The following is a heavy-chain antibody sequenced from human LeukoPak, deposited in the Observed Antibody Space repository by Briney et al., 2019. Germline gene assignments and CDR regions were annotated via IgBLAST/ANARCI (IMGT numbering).Heavy chain of an antibody. CDR1: GGPIRSSYYY. Sequence: SETLSLTCTVSGGPIRSSYYYWGWIRQPPGKGLEWIGSIYDSGSTYYNPSLKSRVTISVDTSKNQFSLKLNSVTAADTAVYYCARLTLTGSLNWGQGTLVTVSS. CDR3: ARLTLTGSLN. J-gene: IGHJ4*02. D-gene: IGHD7-27*01. V-gene: IGHV4-39*01. CDR2: IYDSGST.